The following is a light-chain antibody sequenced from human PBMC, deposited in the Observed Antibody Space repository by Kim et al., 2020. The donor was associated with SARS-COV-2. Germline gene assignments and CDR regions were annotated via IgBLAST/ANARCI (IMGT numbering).Light chain of an antibody. J-gene: IGKJ2*03. CDR1: QSSADNY. CDR2: AAS. Sequence: SPGERATPSCRASQSSADNYLAWYQKKPGQAPRLLIYAASSRATGIPDRLGGSGSGTDFILTIISLEPEDFAVYYCQQYGNSPPYSFGQGTKLEI. V-gene: IGKV3-20*01. CDR3: QQYGNSPPYS.